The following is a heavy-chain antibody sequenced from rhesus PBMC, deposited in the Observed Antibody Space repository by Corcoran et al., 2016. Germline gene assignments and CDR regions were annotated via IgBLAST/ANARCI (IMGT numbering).Heavy chain of an antibody. V-gene: IGHV1-111*01. CDR1: GYTLTDYH. J-gene: IGHJ5-1*01. CDR2: VDPKEGEA. Sequence: EVKLVQSGAEVKKRGASVTISCKASGYTLTDYHLHWGRQARGNGLEGVGRVDPKEGEADYDPKFQDRFTITRDTSTDTAYLELSSLRSEDTAVYYCAVGIAAGPVGWYVWGPGVLVTVSS. CDR3: AVGIAAGPVGWYV. D-gene: IGHD6-13*01.